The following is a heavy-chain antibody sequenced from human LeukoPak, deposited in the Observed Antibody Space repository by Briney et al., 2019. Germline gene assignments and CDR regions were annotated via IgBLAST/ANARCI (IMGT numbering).Heavy chain of an antibody. Sequence: SETLSLTCTVSGGSISSYYWSWIRQPAGKGLEWIGRIYTSGSTNYNPSLKSRVTMSVDTSKNQFSLKLSSVTAADTAVYYCARDRFTMVRGVPNPYGMDVWGQGTTVTVSS. CDR1: GGSISSYY. J-gene: IGHJ6*02. V-gene: IGHV4-4*07. CDR2: IYTSGST. D-gene: IGHD3-10*01. CDR3: ARDRFTMVRGVPNPYGMDV.